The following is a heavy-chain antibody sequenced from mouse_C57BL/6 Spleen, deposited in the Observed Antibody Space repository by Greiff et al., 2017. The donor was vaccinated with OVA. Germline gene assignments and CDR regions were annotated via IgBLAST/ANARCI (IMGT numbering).Heavy chain of an antibody. D-gene: IGHD2-3*01. CDR2: IYPGDGDT. CDR3: AKEGNGYYYFDY. CDR1: GYAFSSSW. J-gene: IGHJ2*01. Sequence: QVQLQHSGPELVKPGASVKISCKASGYAFSSSWMNWVKQRPGKGLEWIGRIYPGDGDTNYNGKFKGKATLTADKSSSTAYMQLSSLTSDDSAVYFCAKEGNGYYYFDYWGQGTTLTVSS. V-gene: IGHV1-82*01.